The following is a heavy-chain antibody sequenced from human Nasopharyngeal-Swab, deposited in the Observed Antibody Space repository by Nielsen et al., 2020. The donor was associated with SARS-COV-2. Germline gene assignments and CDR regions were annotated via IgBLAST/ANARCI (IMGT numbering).Heavy chain of an antibody. D-gene: IGHD3-22*01. CDR2: IYYSGST. Sequence: SETLSLTCTVSGGSISSSSYYWGWIRQPPGKGLEWIGSIYYSGSTYHNPSLKSRVTISVDTSKNQFSLKLSSVTAADTAVYYCARVYYDSSGYYYYYYYYYMDVWGKGTTVTVSS. CDR3: ARVYYDSSGYYYYYYYYYMDV. V-gene: IGHV4-39*07. CDR1: GGSISSSSYY. J-gene: IGHJ6*03.